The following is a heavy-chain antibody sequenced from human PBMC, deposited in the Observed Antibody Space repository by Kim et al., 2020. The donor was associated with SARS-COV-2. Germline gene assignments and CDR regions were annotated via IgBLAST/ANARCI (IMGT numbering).Heavy chain of an antibody. D-gene: IGHD6-13*01. CDR3: ASNDPYSSSWYVFDY. V-gene: IGHV3-9*01. CDR2: ISWNSGSI. CDR1: GFTFDDYA. J-gene: IGHJ4*02. Sequence: GGSLRLSCAASGFTFDDYAMHWVRQAPGKGLEWVSGISWNSGSIGYADSVKGRFTISRDNAKNSLYLQMNSLRAEDTALYYCASNDPYSSSWYVFDYWGQGTLVTVSS.